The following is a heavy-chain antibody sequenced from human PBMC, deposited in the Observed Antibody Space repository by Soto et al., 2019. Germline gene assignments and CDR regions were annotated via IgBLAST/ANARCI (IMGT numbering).Heavy chain of an antibody. J-gene: IGHJ4*02. CDR1: GFSLSTSGMR. Sequence: SGPTLVNPTAPLTLTCTFPGFSLSTSGMRVSWIRQAPGKALEWLARIDWDEDRFYSTSLKTRLTISKDTSKHQVVLTMTKMDPVDTATYYCARMRSDYDSSGLDYWGQGILVTVSS. D-gene: IGHD3-22*01. CDR3: ARMRSDYDSSGLDY. V-gene: IGHV2-70*04. CDR2: IDWDEDR.